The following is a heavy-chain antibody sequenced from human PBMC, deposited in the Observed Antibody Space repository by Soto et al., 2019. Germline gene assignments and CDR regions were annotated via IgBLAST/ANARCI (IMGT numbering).Heavy chain of an antibody. CDR3: ARGGGYCSGGNCYSLDY. Sequence: ASVKVSCKASGYTFRSHGITWVRQAPGQGLEWMGWISANNGNTNYAQKLQGRVTMTTDTSTSTAYMELRSLESDDTAVYYCARGGGYCSGGNCYSLDYWGQGTLVTVSS. J-gene: IGHJ4*02. CDR2: ISANNGNT. V-gene: IGHV1-18*04. D-gene: IGHD2-15*01. CDR1: GYTFRSHG.